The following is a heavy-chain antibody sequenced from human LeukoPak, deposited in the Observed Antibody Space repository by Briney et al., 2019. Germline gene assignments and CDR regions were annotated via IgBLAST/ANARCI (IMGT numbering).Heavy chain of an antibody. V-gene: IGHV3-23*01. J-gene: IGHJ4*02. Sequence: PWGSLRLSCAASGFTFSDYAMAWVRQAPGKGLEWVSSISGGGGTTYYADSVKGRFTISRDNHVNTLYLQMDILRAEDTAVYYCAREDPNWGFDYWGQGTLVTVSS. CDR1: GFTFSDYA. D-gene: IGHD7-27*01. CDR3: AREDPNWGFDY. CDR2: ISGGGGTT.